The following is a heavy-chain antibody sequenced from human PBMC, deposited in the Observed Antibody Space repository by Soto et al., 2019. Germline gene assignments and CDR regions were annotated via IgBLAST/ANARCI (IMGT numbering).Heavy chain of an antibody. CDR1: DYTFGAYW. J-gene: IGHJ3*02. Sequence: GESLKISCKGFDYTFGAYWIGWVRQMPGKGLEWMGVINPRDSDVKYSPPFEGQVTISADKSINPAFLQWRSLKASDTAMYYCPRPDYTQDVWYHPYDIWAQGTMVTASS. CDR3: PRPDYTQDVWYHPYDI. D-gene: IGHD3-3*01. V-gene: IGHV5-51*01. CDR2: INPRDSDV.